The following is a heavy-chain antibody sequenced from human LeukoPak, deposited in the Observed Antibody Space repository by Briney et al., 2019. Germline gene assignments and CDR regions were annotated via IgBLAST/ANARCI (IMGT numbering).Heavy chain of an antibody. CDR2: ISGSGGST. D-gene: IGHD6-19*01. CDR1: GFTFSSYA. J-gene: IGHJ4*02. CDR3: AKGSEQWLVRHFDY. V-gene: IGHV3-23*01. Sequence: PGGSLRLSCAASGFTFSSYAMSWVRQSPGKGLEWVSAISGSGGSTYYADSVKGRFTSSRDNSRNTLYLQMNSLRAEDTAVYYCAKGSEQWLVRHFDYWGQGTLVTVSS.